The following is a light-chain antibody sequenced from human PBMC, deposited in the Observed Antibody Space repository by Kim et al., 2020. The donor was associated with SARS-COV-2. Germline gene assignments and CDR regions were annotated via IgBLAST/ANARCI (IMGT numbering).Light chain of an antibody. J-gene: IGKJ1*01. CDR3: QQYDNSPWT. CDR1: QSVSSSY. Sequence: SPGDRVTLSCRARQSVSSSYLAWYQQKPGQAPRLLIYGASSRATGIPDRFSGSGSGTDFTLIISRLEPEDFAVYYCQQYDNSPWTFGQGTKVDIK. V-gene: IGKV3-20*01. CDR2: GAS.